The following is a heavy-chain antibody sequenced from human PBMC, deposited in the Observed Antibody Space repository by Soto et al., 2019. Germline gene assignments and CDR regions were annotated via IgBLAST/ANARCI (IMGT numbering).Heavy chain of an antibody. D-gene: IGHD3-22*01. Sequence: EVQLLESGGGLVQPGGSLRLSCAASGFTFSRFGMSWVRQAPGKGLEWVSGISGGGNPTYYSDSVKGRFTISRDSAKNTLYLQMNSLRTEDTAVYYCAKDITYDSSAYDSWSQGTLVTVSS. J-gene: IGHJ4*02. CDR1: GFTFSRFG. CDR2: ISGGGNPT. CDR3: AKDITYDSSAYDS. V-gene: IGHV3-23*01.